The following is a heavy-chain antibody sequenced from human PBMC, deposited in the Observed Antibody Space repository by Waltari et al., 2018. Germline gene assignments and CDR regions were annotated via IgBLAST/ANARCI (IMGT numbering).Heavy chain of an antibody. V-gene: IGHV1-24*01. CDR3: ATSSRYSSSWYRGNWFDP. CDR1: GYTLTELS. Sequence: QVQLVQSGAEVKKPGASVKVSCKVSGYTLTELSMHCVRQAPGKGLEWMGGFDPEDGETIYAQKFQGRVTMTEDTSTDTAYMELSSLRSEDTAVYYCATSSRYSSSWYRGNWFDPWGQGTLVTVSS. J-gene: IGHJ5*02. D-gene: IGHD6-13*01. CDR2: FDPEDGET.